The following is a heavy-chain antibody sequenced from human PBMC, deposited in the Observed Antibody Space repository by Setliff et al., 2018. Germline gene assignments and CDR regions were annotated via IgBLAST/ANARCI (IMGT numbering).Heavy chain of an antibody. CDR2: INQDGSDK. Sequence: GGSLRLSCAASGFTFSSHWMAWVRQAPGKGLEWVANINQDGSDKYYVDSVKGRFTISRDNAKNSLSLQMNSLRAEDTAVYYCVRARTTNYDFWSGLNAFDIWGQGTMVTVSS. D-gene: IGHD3-3*01. CDR1: GFTFSSHW. J-gene: IGHJ3*02. CDR3: VRARTTNYDFWSGLNAFDI. V-gene: IGHV3-7*03.